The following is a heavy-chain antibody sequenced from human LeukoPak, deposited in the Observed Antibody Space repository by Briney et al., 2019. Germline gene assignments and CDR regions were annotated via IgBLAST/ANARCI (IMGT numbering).Heavy chain of an antibody. CDR3: ARVVYYDSSGYSDY. V-gene: IGHV4-4*07. J-gene: IGHJ4*02. CDR1: GGSISSYY. D-gene: IGHD3-22*01. CDR2: IYTSGST. Sequence: SETLCLTCTVSGGSISSYYWSWIRQPGGKGLEWIGRIYTSGSTNYNPSLKSRVTMSVDTSKNQFSLKLSSVTAADTAVYYCARVVYYDSSGYSDYWGQGTLVTVSS.